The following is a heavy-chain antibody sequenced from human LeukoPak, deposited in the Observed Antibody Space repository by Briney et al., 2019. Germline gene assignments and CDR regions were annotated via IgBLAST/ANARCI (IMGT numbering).Heavy chain of an antibody. Sequence: ASVKVSCKVSGYTLTELSMHWVRQAPGKGLEWMGGFDPEDGETIYAQKFQGRVTMTEDTSTDTAYKELSSLRSEDTAVYYCATDLISSGWSIFDYWGQGTLVTVSS. CDR3: ATDLISSGWSIFDY. CDR2: FDPEDGET. V-gene: IGHV1-24*01. D-gene: IGHD6-19*01. CDR1: GYTLTELS. J-gene: IGHJ4*02.